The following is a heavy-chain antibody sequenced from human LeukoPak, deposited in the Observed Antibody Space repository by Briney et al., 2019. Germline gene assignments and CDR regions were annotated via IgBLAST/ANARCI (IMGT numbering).Heavy chain of an antibody. CDR1: GFAFSSYA. J-gene: IGHJ4*02. CDR2: IFGNGDTT. V-gene: IGHV3-23*01. Sequence: GGSLRLSCAASGFAFSSYAMNWVRQAPGKGLEWVSIIFGNGDTTYYADSVKGRFTVSRDNSKDTLYLQMNDLRPDDTAIYYCAKRNTMVRGGPCFDYWGQGLLVTVSS. CDR3: AKRNTMVRGGPCFDY. D-gene: IGHD3-10*01.